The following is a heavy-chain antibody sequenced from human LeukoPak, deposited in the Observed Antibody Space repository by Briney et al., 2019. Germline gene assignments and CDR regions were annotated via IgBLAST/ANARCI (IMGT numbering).Heavy chain of an antibody. CDR3: AKAAGYDYVWGSYRYGDAFDI. D-gene: IGHD3-16*02. Sequence: GGSLRLSCAASGFTFSRYAMSWVRQGPGKGLEWVSAISGSGGSTYYADSVKGRFTISRDNSKNTLYLQMNRLRAENTAVYYCAKAAGYDYVWGSYRYGDAFDIWGQGTMVTVSS. CDR1: GFTFSRYA. CDR2: ISGSGGST. J-gene: IGHJ3*02. V-gene: IGHV3-23*01.